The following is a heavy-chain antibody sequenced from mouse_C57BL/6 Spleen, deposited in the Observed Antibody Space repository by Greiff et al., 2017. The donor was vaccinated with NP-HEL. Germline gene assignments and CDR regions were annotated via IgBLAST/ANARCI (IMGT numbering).Heavy chain of an antibody. Sequence: QVQLQQSGAELVRPGASVKLSCKASGYTFTDYYINWVKQRPGQGLEWIARIYPGSGNTYYNEKFKGKATLTAEKSSSTAYMQLSSLTSEDSAVYFCARMDYGSSYGYWYFDVWGTGTTVTVSS. D-gene: IGHD1-1*01. J-gene: IGHJ1*03. CDR1: GYTFTDYY. CDR2: IYPGSGNT. CDR3: ARMDYGSSYGYWYFDV. V-gene: IGHV1-76*01.